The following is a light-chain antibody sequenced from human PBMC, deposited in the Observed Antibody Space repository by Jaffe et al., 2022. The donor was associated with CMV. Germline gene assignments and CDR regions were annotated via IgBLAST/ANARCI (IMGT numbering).Light chain of an antibody. CDR1: NIGGKS. Sequence: SYALTQPPSLSVAPGETATITCGGNNIGGKSVHWYQQKPGQAPLLVVYYAGDRPSGIPARFAVSNSGNTATLSISRVEAGDEADYYCQVWDSSNDHMVFGGGTKLTVL. J-gene: IGLJ3*02. V-gene: IGLV3-21*04. CDR2: YAG. CDR3: QVWDSSNDHMV.